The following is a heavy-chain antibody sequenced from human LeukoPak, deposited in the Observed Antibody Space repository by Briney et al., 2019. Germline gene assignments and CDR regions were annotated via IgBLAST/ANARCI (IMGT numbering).Heavy chain of an antibody. CDR1: GFSVDSNH. D-gene: IGHD2-15*01. Sequence: PGGSLRLSCSASGFSVDSNHVSWARPARGKGLEWVSVIYSNGKEYYAESAKGRFTIYRHISKNSLDLQMNRLRGEDTAVYYCARESPTSGIDSWGQGTLVIVSS. J-gene: IGHJ5*01. CDR3: ARESPTSGIDS. CDR2: IYSNGKE. V-gene: IGHV3-53*01.